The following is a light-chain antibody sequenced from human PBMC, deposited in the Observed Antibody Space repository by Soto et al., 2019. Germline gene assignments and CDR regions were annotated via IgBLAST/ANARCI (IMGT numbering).Light chain of an antibody. Sequence: EIVLTQSPGTLSLSPGERATLSCRASQSINSRYLAWYQQKPGQAPRLLIYSASSRATGIPDRFSGSGSGTDFTLTISTLEPEDFAVYYCQQFGSSPGFTFGPGTKVDIK. CDR3: QQFGSSPGFT. CDR1: QSINSRY. J-gene: IGKJ3*01. CDR2: SAS. V-gene: IGKV3-20*01.